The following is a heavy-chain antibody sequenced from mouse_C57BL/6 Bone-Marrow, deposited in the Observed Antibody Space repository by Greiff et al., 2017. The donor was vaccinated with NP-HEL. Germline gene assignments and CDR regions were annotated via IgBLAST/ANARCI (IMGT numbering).Heavy chain of an antibody. Sequence: VQGVESGAELARPGASVKMSCKASGYTFTSYTMHWVKQRPGQGLEWIGYINPSSGYTKYNQKFKDKATLTADKSSSTAYMQLSSLTSEDSAVYYCARWLPLDYWGQGTTLTVSS. J-gene: IGHJ2*01. D-gene: IGHD2-2*01. CDR2: INPSSGYT. CDR1: GYTFTSYT. V-gene: IGHV1-4*01. CDR3: ARWLPLDY.